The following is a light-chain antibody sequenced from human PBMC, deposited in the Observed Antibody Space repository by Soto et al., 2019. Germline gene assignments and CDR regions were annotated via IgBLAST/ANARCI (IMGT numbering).Light chain of an antibody. CDR1: QSVSSR. Sequence: ERVITQSRATLSVSPGERVSLCCRASQSVSSRLAWYHQKPGQSPRLLIYGASTRATGIPARFSGSGSGTEFTLTISSLQSEDFGLYYCHQYNNFWTFGQGTKVDI. V-gene: IGKV3-15*01. CDR2: GAS. CDR3: HQYNNFWT. J-gene: IGKJ1*01.